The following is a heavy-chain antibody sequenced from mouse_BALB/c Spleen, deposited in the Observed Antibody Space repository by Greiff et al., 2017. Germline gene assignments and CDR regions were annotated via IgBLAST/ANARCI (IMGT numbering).Heavy chain of an antibody. CDR2: IYPGDGDT. D-gene: IGHD1-2*01. J-gene: IGHJ4*01. V-gene: IGHV1-87*01. Sequence: VQLQQSGAELARPGASVKLSCKASGYTFTSYWMQWVKQRPGQGLEWIGAIYPGDGDTRYTQKFKGKATLTADKSSSTAYMQLSSLASEDSAVYYCARWEVRLLAMDYWGQGTSVTVSA. CDR3: ARWEVRLLAMDY. CDR1: GYTFTSYW.